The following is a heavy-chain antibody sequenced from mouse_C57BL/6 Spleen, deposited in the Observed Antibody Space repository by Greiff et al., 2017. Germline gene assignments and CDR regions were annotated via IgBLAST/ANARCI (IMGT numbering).Heavy chain of an antibody. CDR2: IDPETGGT. J-gene: IGHJ2*01. Sequence: QVQLQQSGAELVRPGASVTLSCKASGYTFTDYEMHWVKQTPVHGLEWIGAIDPETGGTAYNQKFKGKAILTADKSSSTAYMELRSLTSEDSAVYYCTRSDYGSSYGTHYFDYWGQGTTLTVSS. CDR3: TRSDYGSSYGTHYFDY. V-gene: IGHV1-15*01. D-gene: IGHD1-1*01. CDR1: GYTFTDYE.